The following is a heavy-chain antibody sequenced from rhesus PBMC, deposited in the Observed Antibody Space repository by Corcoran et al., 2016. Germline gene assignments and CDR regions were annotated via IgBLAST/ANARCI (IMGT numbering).Heavy chain of an antibody. CDR2: ISGSSGST. CDR1: GVSFRGYY. CDR3: ARAGGGYGSSYHFEF. J-gene: IGHJ1*01. D-gene: IGHD4-29*01. V-gene: IGHV4-165*01. Sequence: QVQLQESGPGLVTPSATLYLTCAVSGVSFRGYYWGGIRQPPGKGLAGSGYISGSSGSTDYNPALKSRVTISTETSKNQVSLKLSSVTAADTAVYYCARAGGGYGSSYHFEFWGQGALVTVSS.